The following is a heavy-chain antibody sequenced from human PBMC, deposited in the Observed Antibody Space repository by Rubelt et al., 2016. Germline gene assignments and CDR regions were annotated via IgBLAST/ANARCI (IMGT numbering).Heavy chain of an antibody. J-gene: IGHJ4*02. CDR1: GGSFSGYY. Sequence: QVQLQQWGAGLLKPSETLSLTCAVYGGSFSGYYWSWIRQPPGKGLEWIGEINHSGSTNYNPSLKSRVTISVDTSKNQFSLKLSSGTAADTAVYYCARFFLDYFDYWGQGTLVTGSS. CDR3: ARFFLDYFDY. CDR2: INHSGST. V-gene: IGHV4-34*01.